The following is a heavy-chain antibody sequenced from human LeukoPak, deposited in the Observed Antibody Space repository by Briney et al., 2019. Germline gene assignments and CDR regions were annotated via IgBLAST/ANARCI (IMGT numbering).Heavy chain of an antibody. CDR2: VYYNGNT. D-gene: IGHD6-13*01. V-gene: IGHV4-59*08. Sequence: SETLSLTCLVSGEPISSYYWSWIRQAPGRGPEYIGNVYYNGNTNYNPSLKSRVAISVDASKNQFSLKLSSVTAADTAVYYCARGVAVEQQLYDAFDIWGQGTMVTVSS. CDR3: ARGVAVEQQLYDAFDI. CDR1: GEPISSYY. J-gene: IGHJ3*02.